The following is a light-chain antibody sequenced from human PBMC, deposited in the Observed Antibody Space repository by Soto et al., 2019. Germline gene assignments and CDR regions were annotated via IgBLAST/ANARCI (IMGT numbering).Light chain of an antibody. J-gene: IGLJ2*01. CDR3: SSYAGSDSVI. CDR2: EVS. CDR1: SSDVGGYNY. Sequence: QSALTQPPSASGSPGQSVTISCTGTSSDVGGYNYVSWYQQHPGKAPKLMIYEVSKRSSGVPDRFSASKSGNTASLTVSGLQADDEADYYCSSYAGSDSVIFGGGTKLTVL. V-gene: IGLV2-8*01.